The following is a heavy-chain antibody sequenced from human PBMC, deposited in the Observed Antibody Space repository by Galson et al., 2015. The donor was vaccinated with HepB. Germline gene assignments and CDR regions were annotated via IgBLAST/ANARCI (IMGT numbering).Heavy chain of an antibody. CDR1: GFTFSSYG. V-gene: IGHV3-30*18. CDR2: ISYDGSNK. D-gene: IGHD5/OR15-5a*01. J-gene: IGHJ3*02. Sequence: SLRLSCAASGFTFSSYGMHWVRQAPGKGLEWVAVISYDGSNKYYADSVKGRFTISRDNSKNTLYLQMNSLRAEDTAVYYCAKDGPSTFIWGQGTMVTVSS. CDR3: AKDGPSTFI.